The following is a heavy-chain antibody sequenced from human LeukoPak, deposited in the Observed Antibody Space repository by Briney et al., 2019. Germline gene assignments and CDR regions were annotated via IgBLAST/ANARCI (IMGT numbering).Heavy chain of an antibody. CDR2: ISSSSSYI. V-gene: IGHV3-21*01. Sequence: GGSLRLSCAASGFTFSSYEMNWVRQAPGKGLEWVSSISSSSSYIYYADSVKGRFTISRDNAKNSLYLQMNSLRAEDTAVYYCARTYGSNWYFDYWGQGTLVTVSS. D-gene: IGHD6-13*01. J-gene: IGHJ4*02. CDR1: GFTFSSYE. CDR3: ARTYGSNWYFDY.